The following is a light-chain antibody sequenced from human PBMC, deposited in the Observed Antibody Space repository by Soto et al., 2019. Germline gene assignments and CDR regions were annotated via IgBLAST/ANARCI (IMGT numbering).Light chain of an antibody. CDR1: QSVIINY. CDR2: GAS. J-gene: IGKJ1*01. V-gene: IGKV3-20*01. CDR3: QQYGTPGT. Sequence: EIVLTQSPGTLSLSPGERATLSCRASQSVIINYLAWYQQKPGQAPRLLIYGASNRATGSPDRFSGSGSGTDFTLTISRLEPEDFAVYYCQQYGTPGTFGQGTKVDIK.